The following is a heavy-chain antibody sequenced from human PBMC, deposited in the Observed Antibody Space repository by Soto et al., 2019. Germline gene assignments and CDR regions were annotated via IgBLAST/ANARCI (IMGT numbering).Heavy chain of an antibody. V-gene: IGHV3-21*01. CDR3: AKDSGDYYDSSGPLG. D-gene: IGHD3-22*01. Sequence: GGSLRLSCAASGFTFSSYSMNWVRQAPGKGLEWVASISSSRSYKYYADSVKGRFTISRDNSKNTLYLQMNSLIAEDTAVYYCAKDSGDYYDSSGPLGWGQGTLVTVSS. CDR1: GFTFSSYS. CDR2: ISSSRSYK. J-gene: IGHJ4*02.